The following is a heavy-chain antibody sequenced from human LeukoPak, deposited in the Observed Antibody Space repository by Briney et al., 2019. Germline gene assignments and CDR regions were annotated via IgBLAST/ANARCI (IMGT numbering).Heavy chain of an antibody. Sequence: SETLSLTCTVSGGSISSDCYYWSWLPPPAGQGLEWIGRIYTSGRTSYNPSLKSRVSMSVDTSKNQFSLKLSSVTAADTAVYYCARGTGYSSSWPPHWGQGTLVTVSS. CDR2: IYTSGRT. CDR1: GGSISSDCYY. J-gene: IGHJ4*02. CDR3: ARGTGYSSSWPPH. V-gene: IGHV4-61*02. D-gene: IGHD6-13*01.